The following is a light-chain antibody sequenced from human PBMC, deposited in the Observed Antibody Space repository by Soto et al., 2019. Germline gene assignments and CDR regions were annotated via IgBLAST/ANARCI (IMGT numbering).Light chain of an antibody. V-gene: IGLV4-69*01. CDR3: QTWGTGHVV. J-gene: IGLJ2*01. CDR2: VTSDGSH. CDR1: SGHSRYA. Sequence: QAVLTQLPSASASLGASVKLTCTLSSGHSRYAIAWHQQQPEKGPRYLMKVTSDGSHIKGDGIPDRFSGSSSGAERYLTISSHQSEDEADYYCQTWGTGHVVFGGGNKLTVL.